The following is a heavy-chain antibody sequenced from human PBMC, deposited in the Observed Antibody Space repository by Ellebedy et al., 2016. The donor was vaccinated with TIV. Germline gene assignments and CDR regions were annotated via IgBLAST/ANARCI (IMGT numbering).Heavy chain of an antibody. CDR2: ITQAGREK. V-gene: IGHV3-7*02. J-gene: IGHJ6*02. CDR3: ERGEQQLVSGYYYYGGMDV. Sequence: PGGSLRLSCAASGFTFTTFWMSWVRQAPGKGLEWVGNITQAGREKCYGDYVKGRFTISRDNAKNSLYLQMNSLRAGDTDVYYCERGEQQLVSGYYYYGGMDVWGQGTTVTVSS. CDR1: GFTFTTFW. D-gene: IGHD6-13*01.